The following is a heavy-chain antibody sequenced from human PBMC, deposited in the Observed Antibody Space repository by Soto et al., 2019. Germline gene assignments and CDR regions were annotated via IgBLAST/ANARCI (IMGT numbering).Heavy chain of an antibody. D-gene: IGHD3-3*01. J-gene: IGHJ5*02. V-gene: IGHV1-2*04. Sequence: AASVKVSCKASGYTFTGYYMHWVRQAPGQGLEWMGWINPNSGGANYAQKFQGWVTMTRDTSISTAYMELSRLRSDETAVYSCARGAGGDSWSGSSKWFAPWGKGTLVTVSS. CDR1: GYTFTGYY. CDR3: ARGAGGDSWSGSSKWFAP. CDR2: INPNSGGA.